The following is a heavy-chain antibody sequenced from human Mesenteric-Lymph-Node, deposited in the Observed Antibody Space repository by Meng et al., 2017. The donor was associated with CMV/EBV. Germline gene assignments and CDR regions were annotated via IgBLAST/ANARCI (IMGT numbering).Heavy chain of an antibody. V-gene: IGHV3-13*03. D-gene: IGHD6-13*01. CDR2: IGTAGDT. J-gene: IGHJ3*02. CDR3: ARDQSRSSWDALDI. Sequence: GGSLRLSCAACGFTFSSYDMHWVRQATGKGLEWVSAIGTAGDTYYPGSVKGQFTISRENAKNSLYLQMNSLRVEDTAVYYCARDQSRSSWDALDIWGQGTMVTVSS. CDR1: GFTFSSYD.